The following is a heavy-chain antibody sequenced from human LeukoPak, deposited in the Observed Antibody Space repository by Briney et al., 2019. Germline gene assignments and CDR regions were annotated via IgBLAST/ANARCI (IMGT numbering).Heavy chain of an antibody. CDR2: ISYDGSNK. D-gene: IGHD3-22*01. J-gene: IGHJ4*02. Sequence: GGSLRLSCAASGFTFSSYAMHWVRQAPGRGLEWVAVISYDGSNKYYADSVKGRFTISRDNSKNTLYLQMNSLRAEDTAVYYCAEDDSSGYYPSRYDYWGQGTLVTVSS. CDR1: GFTFSSYA. CDR3: AEDDSSGYYPSRYDY. V-gene: IGHV3-30*04.